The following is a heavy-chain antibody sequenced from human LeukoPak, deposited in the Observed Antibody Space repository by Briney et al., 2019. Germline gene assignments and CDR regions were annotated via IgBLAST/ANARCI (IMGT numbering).Heavy chain of an antibody. CDR2: IRHDGSDE. CDR3: AKGYHYGRDY. CDR1: GFTFSNYG. V-gene: IGHV3-30*02. J-gene: IGHJ4*02. Sequence: GGSLRLSCAASGFTFSNYGMHWVRQAPGKGLEWVAFIRHDGSDEHYADSVKGRFTISRDNSKSTLFLQMNSLRPEDTAVYYCAKGYHYGRDYWGQGTLVTVSS. D-gene: IGHD3-10*01.